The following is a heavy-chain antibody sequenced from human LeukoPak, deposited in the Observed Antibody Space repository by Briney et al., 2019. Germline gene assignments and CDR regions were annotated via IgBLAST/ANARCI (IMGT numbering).Heavy chain of an antibody. CDR3: ASGIAAAGTLPWFDP. CDR2: IYYSGST. Sequence: PSETLSLTCTVSGGSISSGGYSWSWIRQHPGKGLEWIGYIYYSGSTYYNPSLKSRVTISVDTSKNQFSLKLSSVTAADTAVYYCASGIAAAGTLPWFDPWGQGTLVTVSS. D-gene: IGHD6-13*01. CDR1: GGSISSGGYS. V-gene: IGHV4-31*03. J-gene: IGHJ5*02.